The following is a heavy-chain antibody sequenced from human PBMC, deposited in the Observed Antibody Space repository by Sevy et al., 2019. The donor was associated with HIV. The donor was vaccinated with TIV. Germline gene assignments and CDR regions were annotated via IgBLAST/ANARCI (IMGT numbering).Heavy chain of an antibody. Sequence: GGSLRLSCAASGFTFDDYAMHWVRQAPGKGLEWVSGISWNSGSIGYADSVKGRFTISRDNAKNSLYLQMNRLRAEDMALYYCARAYSSSWPGGDLDYWGQGTLVTVSS. CDR3: ARAYSSSWPGGDLDY. D-gene: IGHD6-13*01. J-gene: IGHJ4*02. CDR1: GFTFDDYA. CDR2: ISWNSGSI. V-gene: IGHV3-9*03.